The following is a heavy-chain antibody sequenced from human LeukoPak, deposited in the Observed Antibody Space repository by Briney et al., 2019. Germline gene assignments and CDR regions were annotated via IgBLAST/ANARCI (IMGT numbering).Heavy chain of an antibody. D-gene: IGHD1-26*01. V-gene: IGHV1-69*02. CDR3: ARALIVGATIGAFQH. CDR1: GGTFSSYT. Sequence: SVKVSCKASGGTFSSYTISWVRQAPGQGLEWMGRIIPILGIANYAQKFQGRVTITADKSTSTAYMELSSLRSEDTAVCYCARALIVGATIGAFQHWGQGTLVTVSS. CDR2: IIPILGIA. J-gene: IGHJ1*01.